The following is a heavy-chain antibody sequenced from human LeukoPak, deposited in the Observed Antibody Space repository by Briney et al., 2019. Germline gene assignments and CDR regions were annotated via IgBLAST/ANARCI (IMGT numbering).Heavy chain of an antibody. J-gene: IGHJ4*02. CDR3: ALNRGSGWFFPY. D-gene: IGHD6-19*01. CDR2: IPYDESNK. Sequence: PGRSMRLSCAASGFIVSSYSMHWVRQAPGKGLEWVATIPYDESNKDYADSVADRCTLSRNTSKNTLYLKVNSMKTEDTAVYYCALNRGSGWFFPYWGQGTLVTVSS. CDR1: GFIVSSYS. V-gene: IGHV3-30*04.